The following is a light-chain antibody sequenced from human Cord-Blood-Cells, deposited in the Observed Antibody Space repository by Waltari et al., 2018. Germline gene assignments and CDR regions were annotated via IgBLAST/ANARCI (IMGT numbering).Light chain of an antibody. V-gene: IGLV2-14*03. CDR1: SSDVGGYNY. Sequence: QSALTQPASVSGSPGQSITISCTGTSSDVGGYNYVSWYQQHPGKAPNLMIYDVSNRPSGVSILFSGSKSSNTASLTISGLHAEDEADYYCSSYTSSSNWVFGGGTKLTVL. CDR3: SSYTSSSNWV. J-gene: IGLJ3*02. CDR2: DVS.